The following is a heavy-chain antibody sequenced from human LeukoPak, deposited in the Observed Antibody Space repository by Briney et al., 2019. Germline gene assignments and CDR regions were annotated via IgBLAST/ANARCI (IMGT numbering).Heavy chain of an antibody. CDR3: ARVYCSSTSCPFEY. D-gene: IGHD2-2*01. CDR1: GFTFSNYW. J-gene: IGHJ4*02. V-gene: IGHV3-74*01. CDR2: IKSDGSST. Sequence: GGSLRLSCAASGFTFSNYWMDWVRQAPGKGLVWVSRIKSDGSSTSYADSVKGRFTISRDNAKNTLYLQMNSLRAEDTAVYYCARVYCSSTSCPFEYWGQGTLVTVSS.